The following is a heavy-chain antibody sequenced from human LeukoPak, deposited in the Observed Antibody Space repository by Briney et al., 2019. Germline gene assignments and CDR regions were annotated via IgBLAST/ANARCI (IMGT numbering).Heavy chain of an antibody. CDR3: ARDLGIVGATTSYYYYMDV. J-gene: IGHJ6*03. CDR2: IIPIFGTA. V-gene: IGHV1-69*05. Sequence: ASVKVSCKASGGTFSSYAISWVRQAPGQGLEWMGRIIPIFGTANYAHKFKGRVTITTDESTSTAYMELSSLRSEDTAVYYCARDLGIVGATTSYYYYMDVWGKGTTVAVSS. CDR1: GGTFSSYA. D-gene: IGHD1-26*01.